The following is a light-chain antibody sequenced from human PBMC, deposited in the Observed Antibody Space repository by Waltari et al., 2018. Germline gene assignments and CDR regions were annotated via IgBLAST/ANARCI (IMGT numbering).Light chain of an antibody. J-gene: IGKJ1*01. Sequence: EILLTQSPAILSLSPGKRATLSCRASRSVNSNLAWYQHKPGHAPRLLIYSASNRATGVPDRFSGSGSGTDFTLTISSLEPEDFAVYYCQQRNNWPPWTFGQGTKVEVK. CDR2: SAS. V-gene: IGKV3-11*01. CDR3: QQRNNWPPWT. CDR1: RSVNSN.